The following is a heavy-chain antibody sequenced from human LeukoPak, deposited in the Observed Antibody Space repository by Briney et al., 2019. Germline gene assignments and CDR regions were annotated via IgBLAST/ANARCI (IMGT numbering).Heavy chain of an antibody. V-gene: IGHV4-61*02. D-gene: IGHD1-14*01. CDR2: IYNSGST. CDR3: ARDHAPTTPYNWFDP. Sequence: SETLSLTCTVSGGSISSSSYYWSWIRQPAGKGLEWIGRIYNSGSTSYNPSLKGRVTMSVDTSKNQFFLKLTSVTAADTAVYYCARDHAPTTPYNWFDPWGQGSLVTVSS. CDR1: GGSISSSSYY. J-gene: IGHJ5*02.